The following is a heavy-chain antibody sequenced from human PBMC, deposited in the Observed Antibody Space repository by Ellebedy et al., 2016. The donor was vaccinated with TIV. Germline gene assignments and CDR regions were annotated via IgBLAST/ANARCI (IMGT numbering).Heavy chain of an antibody. D-gene: IGHD3-10*01. CDR1: GGSISSSSYY. Sequence: SETLSLTCTVSGGSISSSSYYWGWIRQPPGKGLEWIGSIYYSGSTYYNPSLKSRVTISVDTSKNQFSLKLSSVTAADTAVYYCARHLTFGEFPDWGQGTLVTVSS. CDR3: ARHLTFGEFPD. CDR2: IYYSGST. V-gene: IGHV4-39*01. J-gene: IGHJ4*02.